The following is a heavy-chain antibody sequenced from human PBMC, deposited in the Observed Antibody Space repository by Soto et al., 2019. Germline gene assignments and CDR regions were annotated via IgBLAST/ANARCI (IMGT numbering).Heavy chain of an antibody. Sequence: EVQLLESGGGLVQPGGSLRLSCAASGFTFSSYAMSWVRQAPGKGLEWVSAISGSGGSTYYADSGKGRFTISRDNSKNTRYLQMNSLRAEDTAVYYCAKDQLVWFGEGIKFDYWGQGTMVTVSS. J-gene: IGHJ4*02. CDR1: GFTFSSYA. CDR2: ISGSGGST. CDR3: AKDQLVWFGEGIKFDY. V-gene: IGHV3-23*01. D-gene: IGHD3-10*01.